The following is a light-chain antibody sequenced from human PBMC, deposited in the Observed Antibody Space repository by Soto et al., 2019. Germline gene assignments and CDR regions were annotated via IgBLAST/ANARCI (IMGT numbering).Light chain of an antibody. CDR3: QQYGSSSYIYT. CDR2: GAS. Sequence: EIVLTQSPGTLSLSPGERATLSCRASQSVSSSYLAWYQQRPGQAPRLLIYGASSRATGIPDRFSGSGSGTDFTLTISRLEPEDFAVYYCQQYGSSSYIYTFGLGTKLEIK. V-gene: IGKV3-20*01. J-gene: IGKJ2*01. CDR1: QSVSSSY.